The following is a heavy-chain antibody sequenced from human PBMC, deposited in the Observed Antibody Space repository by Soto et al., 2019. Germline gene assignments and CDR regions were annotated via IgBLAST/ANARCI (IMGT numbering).Heavy chain of an antibody. D-gene: IGHD2-2*01. V-gene: IGHV3-23*01. J-gene: IGHJ4*02. CDR3: AKSPKVSSTSFDY. CDR1: GFTFSSYA. CDR2: TSGSGGTT. Sequence: GGSLRLSCVASGFTFSSYALNWVRQAPGRGLEWVSATSGSGGTTYYADSVKGRFTVSRDNSKNTLFLQMNSLRAEDAAIEYCAKSPKVSSTSFDYWGQGSLVTVSS.